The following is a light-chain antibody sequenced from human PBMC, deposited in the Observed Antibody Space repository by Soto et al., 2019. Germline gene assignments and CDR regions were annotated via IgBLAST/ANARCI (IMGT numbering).Light chain of an antibody. V-gene: IGLV2-14*03. CDR1: SSDVGGFNS. CDR3: SSYSSSMTYF. CDR2: DVV. J-gene: IGLJ1*01. Sequence: SVVPRPGSVCGSPGPPITIYCNGTSSDVGGFNSVSWYQLRPGTAPKLILYDVVDRPSGVSYRFSGSKSGNTASLTISGLQAADEAEYLYSSYSSSMTYFFGSGTMVTVL.